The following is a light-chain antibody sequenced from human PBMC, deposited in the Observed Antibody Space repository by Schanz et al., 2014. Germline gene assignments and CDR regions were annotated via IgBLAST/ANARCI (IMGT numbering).Light chain of an antibody. V-gene: IGLV2-14*03. CDR3: SSYAGSNTYVL. J-gene: IGLJ2*01. Sequence: QSALTQPASVSGSPGQSITISCTETSSDVGGYKYVSWYQQHPGKAPKLMIYDVSDRPSGVSNRFSGSKSGNTASLTISGLQDEDEAVYYCSSYAGSNTYVLFGGGTKLTVL. CDR1: SSDVGGYKY. CDR2: DVS.